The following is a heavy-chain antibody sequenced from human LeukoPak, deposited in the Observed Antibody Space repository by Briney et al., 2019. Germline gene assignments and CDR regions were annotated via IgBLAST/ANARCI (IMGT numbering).Heavy chain of an antibody. CDR3: AREISNNYDFWSGYYPQIYYYYYYMDV. D-gene: IGHD3-3*01. V-gene: IGHV1-18*01. CDR2: ISAYNGNT. Sequence: GASVKVSCKASGYTFTSYGISWVRQAPGQGLEWMGWISAYNGNTNYAQKLQGRVTMTTDTSTSTAYMELRSLRSDDTAVYYCAREISNNYDFWSGYYPQIYYYYYYMDVWGKGTTVTVSS. J-gene: IGHJ6*03. CDR1: GYTFTSYG.